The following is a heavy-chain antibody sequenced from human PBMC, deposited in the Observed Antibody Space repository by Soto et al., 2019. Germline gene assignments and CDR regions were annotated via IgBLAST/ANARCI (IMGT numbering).Heavy chain of an antibody. J-gene: IGHJ3*01. CDR3: VKGDLHTAVVNSPDAFDF. CDR1: GFIFSDFG. V-gene: IGHV3-30*18. CDR2: ISYDGNNK. D-gene: IGHD5-18*01. Sequence: PXESLRLSFEASGFIFSDFGMHWVRQAPGKGLEWVAVISYDGNNKYYAQSVKGRFTISRDNSKNTLFLNMDSLRPEDTAVYHCVKGDLHTAVVNSPDAFDFWGPGTMVTV.